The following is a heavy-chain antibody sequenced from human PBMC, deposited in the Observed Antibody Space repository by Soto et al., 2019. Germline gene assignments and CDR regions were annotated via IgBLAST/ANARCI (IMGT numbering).Heavy chain of an antibody. D-gene: IGHD6-6*01. CDR1: GGSFSGYY. CDR2: INHSGST. CDR3: ARGIAARGYYYYGMDV. Sequence: SETLSLTCAVYGGSFSGYYWSWIRQPPGKGLEWIGEINHSGSTNYNPSLKSRVTISVDTSKNQFSLKLSSVTAADTAVYYCARGIAARGYYYYGMDVWGQGTTVTVSS. V-gene: IGHV4-34*01. J-gene: IGHJ6*02.